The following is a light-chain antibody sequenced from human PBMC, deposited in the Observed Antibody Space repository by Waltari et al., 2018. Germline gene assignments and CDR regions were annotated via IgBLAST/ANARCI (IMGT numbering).Light chain of an antibody. CDR2: SAS. Sequence: DIQMTQSPSSVPASVGDRVTITCRASQSISTYLHWYQQKPGNTPKLLIHSASTLQSGVPLRFSGTGSGTDFTLTISSLQPEDFASYYCQQSYRSPQTFGGGTKVEIK. CDR1: QSISTY. J-gene: IGKJ4*01. V-gene: IGKV1-39*01. CDR3: QQSYRSPQT.